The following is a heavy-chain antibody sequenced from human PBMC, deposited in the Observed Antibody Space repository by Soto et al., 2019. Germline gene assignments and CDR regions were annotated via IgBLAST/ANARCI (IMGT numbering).Heavy chain of an antibody. D-gene: IGHD3-16*01. V-gene: IGHV4-59*01. J-gene: IGHJ4*02. CDR3: ASVTFGGIVLAH. CDR1: AASFSKYY. CDR2: IYFNGST. Sequence: TLSLTCTVSAASFSKYYWTWIRQPPGKGLEWIGYIYFNGSTKYNPSLEGRLTISIDTSKKEFSLKLTSVTAADAAVYYCASVTFGGIVLAHWGQGTLVTVSS.